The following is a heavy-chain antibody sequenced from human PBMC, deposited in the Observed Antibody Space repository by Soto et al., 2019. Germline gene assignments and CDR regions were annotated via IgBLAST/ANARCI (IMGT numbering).Heavy chain of an antibody. CDR1: GFSLSTSGVS. V-gene: IGHV2-5*01. Sequence: QITLKESGPTLVKPTQTLTLTCTFSGFSLSTSGVSVGWIRQPPGKAREWLALIYWNDDKRYSPSLKSRLTITKDTSKNQVVLTMTNMDPVDTATYFCAAYYDSSAFYYATDSWGQGTLVTVSS. D-gene: IGHD3-22*01. CDR3: AAYYDSSAFYYATDS. CDR2: IYWNDDK. J-gene: IGHJ5*01.